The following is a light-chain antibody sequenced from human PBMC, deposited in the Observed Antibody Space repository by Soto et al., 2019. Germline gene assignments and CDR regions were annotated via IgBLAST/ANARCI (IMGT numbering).Light chain of an antibody. Sequence: EIVMTQSPATLSVSPGERATLSCRASQSVSSNLAWYQQIPGQAPMLLIYGASTRTTGIPARFSGSGSGTEFTRTISSLQSEDFAVYYCQQSNNWPWTFGQGNKVEIK. CDR1: QSVSSN. J-gene: IGKJ1*01. V-gene: IGKV3-15*01. CDR3: QQSNNWPWT. CDR2: GAS.